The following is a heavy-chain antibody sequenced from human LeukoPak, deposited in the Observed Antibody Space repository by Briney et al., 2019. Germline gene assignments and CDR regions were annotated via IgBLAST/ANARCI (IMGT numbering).Heavy chain of an antibody. CDR1: GGTFSSYA. CDR3: ARSVGERLAYCGGDCSN. J-gene: IGHJ4*02. V-gene: IGHV1-69*04. Sequence: ASVKVSCKASGGTFSSYAISWVRQAPGQGLEWMGRIIPILGIANYAQKFQGRVTITADKSTSTAYMELSSLRSEDTAVYYCARSVGERLAYCGGDCSNWGQGTLVTVSS. CDR2: IIPILGIA. D-gene: IGHD2-21*02.